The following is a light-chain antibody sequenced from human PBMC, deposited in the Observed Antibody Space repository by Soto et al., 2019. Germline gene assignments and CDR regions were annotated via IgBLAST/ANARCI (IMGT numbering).Light chain of an antibody. Sequence: EIMMTQSPATLSVSPGERATLSCRASQSVSNNLAWYQQKPGQAPRLLIYYASTRATGIPARFSGSGSVTEFTLTISSLQSEDFALYYCQQYNNWPPITFGQGTRLEIK. CDR3: QQYNNWPPIT. J-gene: IGKJ5*01. CDR2: YAS. V-gene: IGKV3-15*01. CDR1: QSVSNN.